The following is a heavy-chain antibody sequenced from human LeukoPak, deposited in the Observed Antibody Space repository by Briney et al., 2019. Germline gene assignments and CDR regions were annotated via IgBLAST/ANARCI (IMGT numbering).Heavy chain of an antibody. V-gene: IGHV3-33*01. CDR2: IWYDGSNK. D-gene: IGHD1-26*01. CDR3: ATPAYRDRGGFGH. J-gene: IGHJ4*02. Sequence: GGSLRLSCAASGFTFSSYGMHRVRQAPGKGLEWVAVIWYDGSNKYYADSVKGRFTISRDNSKNTLLLQMNSLRAEDTAVYYCATPAYRDRGGFGHWGQGTLVTVSS. CDR1: GFTFSSYG.